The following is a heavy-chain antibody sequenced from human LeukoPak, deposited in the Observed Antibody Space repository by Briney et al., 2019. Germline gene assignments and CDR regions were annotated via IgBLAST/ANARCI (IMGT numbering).Heavy chain of an antibody. CDR2: ISGRDGST. CDR3: AKASTVITSGNWFDP. Sequence: GGSLRLSCAASGFTFSSCAMSWVRQAPGKGLEWVSAISGRDGSTYYADSVKGRFTISRDNSKNTLYLQMNSLRAEDTALYYCAKASTVITSGNWFDPWGQGTLVTVSS. V-gene: IGHV3-23*01. D-gene: IGHD4-11*01. J-gene: IGHJ5*02. CDR1: GFTFSSCA.